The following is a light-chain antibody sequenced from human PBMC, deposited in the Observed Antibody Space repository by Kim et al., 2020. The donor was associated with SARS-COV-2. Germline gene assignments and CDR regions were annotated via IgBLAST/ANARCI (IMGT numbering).Light chain of an antibody. CDR3: QQYDSYVFN. CDR2: DAS. V-gene: IGKV1-33*01. Sequence: DIQMTQSPSSLSASVGDRVTITCQASQDISNYLNWYQQKPGKAPKVLIYDASKLETGVPSRFSGSGSGTHFTLSISSLQPEDIATYYCQQYDSYVFNFGEGTKLEIK. CDR1: QDISNY. J-gene: IGKJ4*01.